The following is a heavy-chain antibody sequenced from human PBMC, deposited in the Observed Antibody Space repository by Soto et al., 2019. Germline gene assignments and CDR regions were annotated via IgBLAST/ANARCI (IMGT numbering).Heavy chain of an antibody. CDR3: ARNLMDYDVWTGYYMAYYFDY. CDR2: INAGNGNT. CDR1: GYTFTSYA. D-gene: IGHD3-3*01. Sequence: QVQLVQSGAEVKKPGASVKVSCKASGYTFTSYAMHWVRQAPGQRLEWMGWINAGNGNTKYSQKFQGRVTITRETSASTASMGLSSLRSEDTAVYDCARNLMDYDVWTGYYMAYYFDYWGQGTLVTVSS. V-gene: IGHV1-3*01. J-gene: IGHJ4*02.